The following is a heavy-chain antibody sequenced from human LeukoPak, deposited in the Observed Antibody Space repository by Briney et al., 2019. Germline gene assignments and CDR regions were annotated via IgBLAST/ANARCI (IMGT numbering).Heavy chain of an antibody. CDR1: GFTFSSYW. J-gene: IGHJ4*02. V-gene: IGHV3-7*04. CDR2: IKYNGGEK. CDR3: ARDIRYDKSAYYYTQIDS. D-gene: IGHD3-22*01. Sequence: GGSPRLSCAASGFTFSSYWMSWVRQAPGKGLEWVANIKYNGGEKYYVDSVKGRFTISRDNAKSSLYLQMNSLRAEDTAVYYCARDIRYDKSAYYYTQIDSWGQGTLVTVSS.